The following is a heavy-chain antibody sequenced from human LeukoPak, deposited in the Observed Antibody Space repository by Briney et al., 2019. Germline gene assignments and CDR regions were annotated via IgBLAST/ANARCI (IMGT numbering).Heavy chain of an antibody. D-gene: IGHD3-10*01. Sequence: GESLKISCKCSGFRLTSYWIGCVRHMPGKGLEWMGLIGPGDSETTYSPSFQGHVTFSSDKSSNTAYVQWSRVRASDTAIYYCARARGIPPRFFDHWGQGTLVTVSS. J-gene: IGHJ4*02. CDR1: GFRLTSYW. CDR3: ARARGIPPRFFDH. CDR2: IGPGDSET. V-gene: IGHV5-51*01.